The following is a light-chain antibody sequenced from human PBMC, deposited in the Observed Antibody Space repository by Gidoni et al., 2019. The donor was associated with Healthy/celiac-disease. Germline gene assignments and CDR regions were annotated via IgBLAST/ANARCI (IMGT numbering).Light chain of an antibody. V-gene: IGKV1-5*03. J-gene: IGKJ1*01. CDR2: KAS. CDR1: QSISSW. Sequence: DIQMTQSPSTLSASVGDRVTITCRASQSISSWLAWYPQKPGKAPKLLIYKASSLESGVPSRFSGSGSGTEFTLPISSLQPDDFATYYCQQYNSYSRTFGQGTKVEIK. CDR3: QQYNSYSRT.